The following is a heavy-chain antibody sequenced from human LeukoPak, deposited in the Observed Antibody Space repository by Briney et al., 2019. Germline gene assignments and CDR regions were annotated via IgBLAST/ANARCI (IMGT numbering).Heavy chain of an antibody. J-gene: IGHJ4*02. CDR2: ISSNGGST. Sequence: GGSLRLSCAASGFTFSSYAMHWVRQAPGKGLEYVSAISSNGGSTYYANSVKGRSTISRDNSKNTLYLQMGSLRAEDMAVYYCARDYGSGYPVYYFDYWGQGTLVTVSS. CDR1: GFTFSSYA. V-gene: IGHV3-64*01. CDR3: ARDYGSGYPVYYFDY. D-gene: IGHD3-3*01.